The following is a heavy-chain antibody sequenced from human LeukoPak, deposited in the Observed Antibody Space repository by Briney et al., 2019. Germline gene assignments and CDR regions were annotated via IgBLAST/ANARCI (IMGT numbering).Heavy chain of an antibody. CDR3: ARCAYGSSWYARRKAFDI. Sequence: SETLSLTCTVSGGSIRSYYWSWIRQPPGKGLEWIGFIYYTGSTNYNSSLKSRVTISVDTSKNQFSLKLISVTAADTAVYYCARCAYGSSWYARRKAFDIWGQGTMVTVSS. V-gene: IGHV4-59*12. CDR1: GGSIRSYY. CDR2: IYYTGST. D-gene: IGHD6-13*01. J-gene: IGHJ3*02.